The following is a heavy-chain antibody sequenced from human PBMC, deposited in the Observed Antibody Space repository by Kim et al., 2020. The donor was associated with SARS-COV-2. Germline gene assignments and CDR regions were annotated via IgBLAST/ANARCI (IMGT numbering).Heavy chain of an antibody. Sequence: SETLSLTCTVSGGSISSSSYYWGWIRQPPGKGLEWIGSIYYSGSTYYNPSLKSRVTISVDTSKNQFSLKLSSVTAADTAVYYCASQYWGSYSVGGRYGMDVWGQVTTVTVSS. J-gene: IGHJ6*02. V-gene: IGHV4-39*01. D-gene: IGHD3-16*01. CDR1: GGSISSSSYY. CDR3: ASQYWGSYSVGGRYGMDV. CDR2: IYYSGST.